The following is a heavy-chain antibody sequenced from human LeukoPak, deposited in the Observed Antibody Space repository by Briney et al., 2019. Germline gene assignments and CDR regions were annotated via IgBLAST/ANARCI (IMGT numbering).Heavy chain of an antibody. CDR3: ARRLRYFDSNQNWFDP. CDR2: IYYSGST. Sequence: PSETLSLTCTVSGGSISSSSYYWGWIRQPPGKGLEWIGIIYYSGSTYSNPSLKSRVTISVDTSKNQFSLKLSSVTAADTAVYYCARRLRYFDSNQNWFDPWGRGTLVTVSS. CDR1: GGSISSSSYY. J-gene: IGHJ5*02. D-gene: IGHD3-9*01. V-gene: IGHV4-39*07.